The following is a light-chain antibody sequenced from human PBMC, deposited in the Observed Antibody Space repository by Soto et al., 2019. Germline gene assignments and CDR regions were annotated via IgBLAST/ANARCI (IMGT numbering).Light chain of an antibody. CDR2: AAS. Sequence: DIQMTQSPSSVSASVGDRVTITCRASLDISYLLAWYQQKAGRAPKLLIYAASTLEGGVPSRFSGSRSGTHFTLTISSLQPEDFATYYCQQANSFPFTFGPGTKVDMK. J-gene: IGKJ3*01. V-gene: IGKV1-12*01. CDR1: LDISYL. CDR3: QQANSFPFT.